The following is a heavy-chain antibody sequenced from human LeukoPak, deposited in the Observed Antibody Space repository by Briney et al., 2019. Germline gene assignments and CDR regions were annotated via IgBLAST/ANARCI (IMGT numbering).Heavy chain of an antibody. CDR1: GGSISSYY. J-gene: IGHJ6*03. CDR2: IYTSGST. Sequence: PSETLSLTCTVSGGSISSYYWSWIRQPPGKGLEWIGYIYTSGSTNYNPSLKSRVTISVDTSKNQFSLKLSSVTAADTAVYYCARRSRNYGVYYYYMDVWGKGTTVTVSS. D-gene: IGHD4-11*01. CDR3: ARRSRNYGVYYYYMDV. V-gene: IGHV4-4*09.